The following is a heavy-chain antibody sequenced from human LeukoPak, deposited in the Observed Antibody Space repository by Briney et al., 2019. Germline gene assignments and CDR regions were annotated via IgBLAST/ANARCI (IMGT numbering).Heavy chain of an antibody. CDR2: IGPSGST. CDR3: ARHQTGFSYPLDI. J-gene: IGHJ3*02. V-gene: IGHV4-4*09. CDR1: GASLTSYF. D-gene: IGHD3-3*01. Sequence: PSETLSLTCSVSGASLTSYFWSWIRQPPGKGLEWIACIGPSGSTTFNPSLKSRLTMSLDTSKSQFSLILTSVTAADTAVYFCARHQTGFSYPLDIWGLGTTVTVSS.